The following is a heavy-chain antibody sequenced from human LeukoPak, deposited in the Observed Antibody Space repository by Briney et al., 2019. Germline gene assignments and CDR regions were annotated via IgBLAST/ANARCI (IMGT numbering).Heavy chain of an antibody. V-gene: IGHV4-4*02. CDR3: ARATVTYDFWSGYPSYFDS. J-gene: IGHJ4*02. CDR2: IHHSGGT. D-gene: IGHD3-3*01. CDR1: GASVSRNW. Sequence: SETLSLTCTVSGASVSRNWWSWVRQPPGKGLEWIGEIHHSGGTNYNPSLKSRVTMSLDNSNNHFSLKLSSVTAADTAVYYCARATVTYDFWSGYPSYFDSWGQGTLVTVSS.